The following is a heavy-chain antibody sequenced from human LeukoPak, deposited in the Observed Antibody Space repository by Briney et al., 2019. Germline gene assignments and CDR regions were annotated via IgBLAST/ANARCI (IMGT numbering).Heavy chain of an antibody. J-gene: IGHJ4*02. CDR2: INPSGGST. CDR1: GYTFTSYY. Sequence: ASVKVSCKASGYTFTSYYMHWVRQAPGQGLEWMGIINPSGGSTNYAQKFQGRVTITADESTSTAYMELSSLRSEDTAVYYCARGGSGWPLDYWGQGTLVTVSS. D-gene: IGHD6-19*01. CDR3: ARGGSGWPLDY. V-gene: IGHV1-46*01.